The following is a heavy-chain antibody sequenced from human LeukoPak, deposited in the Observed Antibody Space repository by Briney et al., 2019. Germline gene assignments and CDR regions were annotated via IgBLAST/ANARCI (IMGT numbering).Heavy chain of an antibody. Sequence: GRSLRLSCAASGFTFDDYAMHWVRQAPGKGLEWVSGISWNSGSIGYADSVKGRFTISRDNAKNSLYLQMNSLRAENTAVYYCARGRQLAGPGPWGQGTLVTVSS. V-gene: IGHV3-9*01. J-gene: IGHJ5*02. CDR2: ISWNSGSI. CDR3: ARGRQLAGPGP. CDR1: GFTFDDYA. D-gene: IGHD6-6*01.